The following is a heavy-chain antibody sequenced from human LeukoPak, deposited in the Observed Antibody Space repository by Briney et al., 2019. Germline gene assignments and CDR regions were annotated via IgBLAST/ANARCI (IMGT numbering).Heavy chain of an antibody. V-gene: IGHV3-21*01. J-gene: IGHJ6*02. CDR2: ISSSSSYI. Sequence: GGSLGLSVAASGLTFSSYSMNWVRKAPGKGLEWVSSISSSSSYIYYADSVKGRFTISRDNAKNSLYLQMNSLRAEDTAVYYCARDGGLRYFDPRDYYYGMDVWGQGTTVTVSS. CDR3: ARDGGLRYFDPRDYYYGMDV. CDR1: GLTFSSYS. D-gene: IGHD3-9*01.